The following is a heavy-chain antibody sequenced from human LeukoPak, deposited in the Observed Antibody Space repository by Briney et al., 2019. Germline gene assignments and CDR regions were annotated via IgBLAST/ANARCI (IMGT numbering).Heavy chain of an antibody. CDR2: ISYDGSNK. J-gene: IGHJ4*02. D-gene: IGHD3-3*01. CDR3: AKDARITIFGVVTYFDY. V-gene: IGHV3-30*18. Sequence: GGSLRLSCAASGFTFSSYGMHWVRQAPGKGLEWVAVISYDGSNKYYADSVKGRFTISRDNSKNTLYLQMNSLRAEDTAVYYCAKDARITIFGVVTYFDYWGQGTLVTVSS. CDR1: GFTFSSYG.